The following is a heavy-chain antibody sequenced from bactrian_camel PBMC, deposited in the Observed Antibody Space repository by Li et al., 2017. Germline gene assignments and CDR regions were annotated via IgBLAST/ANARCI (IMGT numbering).Heavy chain of an antibody. CDR1: GFSFSRYG. D-gene: IGHD4*01. CDR3: AKGLGLYSDYDNS. CDR2: IYHDGSNT. Sequence: QVQLVESGGGLVQPGGSLRLSCAASGFSFSRYGMSWVRQAPGKGLEWVSGIYHDGSNTYYADSVKGRFTISTDSAKNTVYLQLNDLKIEDTAMYYCAKGLGLYSDYDNSWGQGTQVTVS. J-gene: IGHJ6*01. V-gene: IGHV3S6*01.